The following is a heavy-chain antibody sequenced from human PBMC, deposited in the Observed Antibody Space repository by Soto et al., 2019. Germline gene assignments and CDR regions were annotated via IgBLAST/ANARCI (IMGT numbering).Heavy chain of an antibody. V-gene: IGHV1-18*01. CDR3: ARDHRIVGATTPSY. CDR2: ISAYNGNT. CDR1: GYTFTSYG. Sequence: ASVKVSCKASGYTFTSYGISWVRQAPGQGLEWMGWISAYNGNTNYAQKLQGRVTMTTDTSTSTAYMELRSLRSDDTAVYYCARDHRIVGATTPSYWGQGTLVTVSS. J-gene: IGHJ4*02. D-gene: IGHD1-26*01.